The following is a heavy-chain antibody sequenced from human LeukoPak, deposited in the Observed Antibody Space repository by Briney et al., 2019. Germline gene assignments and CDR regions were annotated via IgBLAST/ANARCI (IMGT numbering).Heavy chain of an antibody. V-gene: IGHV4-61*02. CDR3: ARAPEGGARCYFDY. CDR2: IYTSGST. J-gene: IGHJ4*02. Sequence: SETLSLTCTVSGGSISSGSYYWSWIRQPAGKGLEWIGRIYTSGSTNYNPSLKSRVTISVDTSKNQFSLKLSSVTAADTAVYYCARAPEGGARCYFDYWGQGTLVTASS. D-gene: IGHD1-26*01. CDR1: GGSISSGSYY.